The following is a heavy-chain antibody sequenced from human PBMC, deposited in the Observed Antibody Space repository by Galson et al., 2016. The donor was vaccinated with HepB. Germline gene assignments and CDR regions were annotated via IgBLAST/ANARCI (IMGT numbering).Heavy chain of an antibody. D-gene: IGHD2/OR15-2a*01. J-gene: IGHJ2*01. CDR1: GYTFTSYA. CDR3: ARGTTFRWYFDL. CDR2: ISVGQGNT. V-gene: IGHV1-3*01. Sequence: SVKVSCKASGYTFTSYAIHWVRQAPGQRLEWMGWISVGQGNTKYSQNFQGRVTITRDTAATTAYMELSSLRSEDTAVYYCARGTTFRWYFDLWGRGTQVFVSS.